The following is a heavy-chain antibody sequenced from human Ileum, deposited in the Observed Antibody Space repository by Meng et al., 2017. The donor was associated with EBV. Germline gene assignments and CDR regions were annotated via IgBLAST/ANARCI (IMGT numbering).Heavy chain of an antibody. Sequence: QVQLQESGPVLVKPSDPRSLTCAVSGYSISSTNWWGWIRQPPGKGLEWIGYIYYSGSTSYNPSLKSRVTMSVDTSKNQFSLNLNSVTAVDTAVYYCARNVPGTCAYYDWGQGTLVTVSS. CDR2: IYYSGST. CDR1: GYSISSTNW. J-gene: IGHJ4*02. D-gene: IGHD3-22*01. V-gene: IGHV4-28*01. CDR3: ARNVPGTCAYYD.